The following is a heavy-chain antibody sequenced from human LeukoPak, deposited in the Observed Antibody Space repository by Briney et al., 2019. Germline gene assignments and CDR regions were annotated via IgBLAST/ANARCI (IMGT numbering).Heavy chain of an antibody. Sequence: PSETLSLTCAVSGYSISTGYYWGWIRQPPGKGLEWIGNVFHSGSTYYNPSLKSRVTMSVDTSKNRFSLKLTSVTAADTAVYYCARVIAAAGTGWVDYWGQGTLVTVSS. V-gene: IGHV4-38-2*01. D-gene: IGHD6-13*01. CDR2: VFHSGST. CDR3: ARVIAAAGTGWVDY. CDR1: GYSISTGYY. J-gene: IGHJ4*02.